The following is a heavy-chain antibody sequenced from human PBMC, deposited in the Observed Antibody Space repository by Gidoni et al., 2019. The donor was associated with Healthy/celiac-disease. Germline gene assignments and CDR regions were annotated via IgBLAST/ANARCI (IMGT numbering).Heavy chain of an antibody. V-gene: IGHV4-34*01. CDR1: GGSFRGYY. CDR2: INHSGST. J-gene: IGHJ5*02. CDR3: ARAGIVVVVAAPWHNWFDP. D-gene: IGHD2-15*01. Sequence: QVQPQQWGAGLLKPSETLSLTCAVYGGSFRGYYWRWIRQPPGKGLEWIGEINHSGSTNYNPSLKSRVTISVDTSKNQFSLKLSSVTAADTAVYYCARAGIVVVVAAPWHNWFDPWGQGTLVTVSS.